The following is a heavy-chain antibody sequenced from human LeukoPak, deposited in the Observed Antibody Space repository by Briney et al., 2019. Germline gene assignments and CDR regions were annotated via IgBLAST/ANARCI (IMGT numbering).Heavy chain of an antibody. CDR1: GLTFSSYG. CDR3: AKAAPPYSGYEAALGY. CDR2: IHHDGSNK. J-gene: IGHJ4*02. Sequence: PGGSLRLSCAASGLTFSSYGMHWVRQARGKGLDWVAFIHHDGSNKYYADSVRGRFTISRDNSKSTLYLQMNSLRAEDTAVYYCAKAAPPYSGYEAALGYWGQGTLVTVSS. V-gene: IGHV3-30*02. D-gene: IGHD5-12*01.